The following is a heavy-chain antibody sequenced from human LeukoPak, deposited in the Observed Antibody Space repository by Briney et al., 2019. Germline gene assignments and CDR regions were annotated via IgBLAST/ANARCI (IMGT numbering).Heavy chain of an antibody. CDR3: AREYYGGHFDY. J-gene: IGHJ4*02. V-gene: IGHV4-39*07. CDR1: GGSISGSSYY. Sequence: SETLSLTCTVSGGSISGSSYYWGWIRQPPGKGLEWIGSVYYSGSTYYNPSLKSRVTISVDTSKNQFSLKLNSVTAADTAVYYCAREYYGGHFDYWGQGTLVTVSS. D-gene: IGHD4-23*01. CDR2: VYYSGST.